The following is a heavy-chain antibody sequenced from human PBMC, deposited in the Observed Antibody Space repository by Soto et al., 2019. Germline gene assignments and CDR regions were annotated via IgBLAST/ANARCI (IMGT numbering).Heavy chain of an antibody. J-gene: IGHJ4*02. V-gene: IGHV1-18*01. CDR3: ARDVGYGLIDY. CDR2: ISPYTGNT. D-gene: IGHD5-18*01. CDR1: GGTFSSYT. Sequence: GASVKVSCKASGGTFSSYTIAWVRQAPGQGLEWMGWISPYTGNTHSATKVQGRLTMTTDTSTSTAYMDLGSLTSDDTAVYYCARDVGYGLIDYWGQGTLVTVSS.